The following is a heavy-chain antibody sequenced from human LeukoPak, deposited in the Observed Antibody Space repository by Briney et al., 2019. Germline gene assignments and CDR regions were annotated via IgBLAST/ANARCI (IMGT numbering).Heavy chain of an antibody. CDR2: MSYDGSNK. V-gene: IGHV3-30*18. CDR1: GFTFSYYW. Sequence: GGSLRLSCAASGFTFSYYWMSWVRQAPGKGLEWVAVMSYDGSNKYYADSVKGRFTISRDNSKNTLYLQMNSPRAEDTAVYYCAKDTLESDYYDSSGYLDYWGQGTLVTVS. CDR3: AKDTLESDYYDSSGYLDY. D-gene: IGHD3-22*01. J-gene: IGHJ4*02.